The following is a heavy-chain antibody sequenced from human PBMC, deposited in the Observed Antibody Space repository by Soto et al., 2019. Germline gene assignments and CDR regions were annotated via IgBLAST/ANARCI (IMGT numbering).Heavy chain of an antibody. CDR3: TTAHPRGPDY. CDR1: GFTFSNAW. V-gene: IGHV3-15*01. D-gene: IGHD5-12*01. CDR2: IRSKTDGGTI. Sequence: SLRLSCAASGFTFSNAWMNWVCQAPGKGLEWVGQIRSKTDGGTIFYPAPVKGRFIISRDDSRDTLYLQMNSLKTEDTAVYYCTTAHPRGPDYWGQGTLVTVSS. J-gene: IGHJ4*02.